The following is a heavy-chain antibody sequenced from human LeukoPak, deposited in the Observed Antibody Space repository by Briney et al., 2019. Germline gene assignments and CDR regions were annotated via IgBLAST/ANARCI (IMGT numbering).Heavy chain of an antibody. V-gene: IGHV4-61*02. CDR2: IYTSGST. CDR3: ARDGYYDSSGYSYFDY. Sequence: SQTLSLTCTVSGGSISSGSYYWSWIRQPAGKGLEWIGRIYTSGSTNYNPSLKSRVTISVDTSKNQFSLYLSSVTAADTAVYYCARDGYYDSSGYSYFDYWGQGALVTVSA. J-gene: IGHJ4*02. D-gene: IGHD3-22*01. CDR1: GGSISSGSYY.